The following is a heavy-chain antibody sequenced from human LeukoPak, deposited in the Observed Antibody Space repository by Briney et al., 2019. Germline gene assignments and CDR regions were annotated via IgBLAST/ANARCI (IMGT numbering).Heavy chain of an antibody. CDR2: IYYSGST. V-gene: IGHV4-39*01. J-gene: IGHJ4*02. Sequence: SETLSLTCTVSGGSTSSSSYYWGWIRQPPGKGLEWIGSIYYSGSTYYNPSLKSRVTISVDTSKNQFSLKLSSVTAADTAVYYCAKVTSDWYPYWGQGTLVTVSS. CDR3: AKVTSDWYPY. CDR1: GGSTSSSSYY. D-gene: IGHD6-19*01.